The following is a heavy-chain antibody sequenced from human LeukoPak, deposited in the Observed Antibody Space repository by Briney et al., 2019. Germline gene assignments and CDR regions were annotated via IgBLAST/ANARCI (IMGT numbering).Heavy chain of an antibody. V-gene: IGHV4-39*07. CDR2: IYYSGST. J-gene: IGHJ4*02. CDR3: ARGAQYRIAAAGI. Sequence: SETLSLTCTVSGGSISSSSYYWGWIRQPPGKGLEWIGSIYYSGSTYCNPSLKSRVTISVDTSKNQFSLKLSSVTAADTAVYYCARGAQYRIAAAGIWGQGTLVTVSS. CDR1: GGSISSSSYY. D-gene: IGHD6-13*01.